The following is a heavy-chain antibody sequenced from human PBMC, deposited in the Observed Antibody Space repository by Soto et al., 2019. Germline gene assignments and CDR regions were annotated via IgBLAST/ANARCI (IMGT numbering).Heavy chain of an antibody. Sequence: PGGSLRLSCSVSGFTFSSNAMHWVRQAPGKGLEYVSAIDDVGAATFYADSVKGRFTISRDNSNHTLYLQMNSLTPEDTAVYFCVKPRGPKWDALAFDYWGQGTLVTVSS. CDR2: IDDVGAAT. D-gene: IGHD1-26*01. CDR1: GFTFSSNA. CDR3: VKPRGPKWDALAFDY. V-gene: IGHV3-64D*06. J-gene: IGHJ4*02.